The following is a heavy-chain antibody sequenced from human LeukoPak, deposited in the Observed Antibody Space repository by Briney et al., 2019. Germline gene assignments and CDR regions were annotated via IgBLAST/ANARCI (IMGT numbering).Heavy chain of an antibody. Sequence: SETLSLICTVSGGSISSYYWSWIRQPPGKGLEGIGYNYYNGSTNYNPSLKSRVTISVDTSKNQFSLKLSSVTAAYTGVYYCARDRLWFGELNQYYYYGMDVWGKGTTVTVSS. CDR2: NYYNGST. CDR3: ARDRLWFGELNQYYYYGMDV. J-gene: IGHJ6*04. D-gene: IGHD3-10*01. CDR1: GGSISSYY. V-gene: IGHV4-59*01.